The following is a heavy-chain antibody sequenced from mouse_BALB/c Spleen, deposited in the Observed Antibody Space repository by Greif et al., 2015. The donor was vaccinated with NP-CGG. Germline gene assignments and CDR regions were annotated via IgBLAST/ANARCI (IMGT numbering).Heavy chain of an antibody. CDR3: AIYDGYYFDY. D-gene: IGHD2-3*01. J-gene: IGHJ2*01. Sequence: VMLVESGAELAKPGASVKMSCKASGYTFTSYWMHWVKQRPGQGLEWIGYINPSTGYTEYNQKFKDKATSTADKSSSTAYMQLSSLTSEDSAVYYCAIYDGYYFDYWGQGTTLTVSS. CDR2: INPSTGYT. CDR1: GYTFTSYW. V-gene: IGHV1-7*01.